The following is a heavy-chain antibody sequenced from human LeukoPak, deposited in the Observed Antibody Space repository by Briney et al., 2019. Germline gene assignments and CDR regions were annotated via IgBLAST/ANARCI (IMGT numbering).Heavy chain of an antibody. V-gene: IGHV3-48*03. J-gene: IGHJ3*02. D-gene: IGHD3-22*01. CDR1: GFTFSSYE. CDR3: ATGEGGSYYDSRGYYSDI. Sequence: GGSLRLSCAASGFTFSSYEMKWVREAPGKGLVWVSYISGSGTSIYYAVSVKGRFTISRDNTKNSLYLQMNSLRAEDTAVYYCATGEGGSYYDSRGYYSDIWGQGTMVTVSS. CDR2: ISGSGTSI.